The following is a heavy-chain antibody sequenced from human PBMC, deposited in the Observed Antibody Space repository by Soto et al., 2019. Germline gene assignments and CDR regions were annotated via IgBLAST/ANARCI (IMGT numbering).Heavy chain of an antibody. D-gene: IGHD3-9*01. CDR1: GFTFSSYA. Sequence: PGGSLRLFXAASGFTFSSYAMHWVRQAPGKGLEWVAVISYDGSNKYYADSVKGRFTISRDNSKNTLYLQMNSLRAEDTAVYYCARAYYDILTGYQGFDYWGQGTLVTVSS. CDR3: ARAYYDILTGYQGFDY. CDR2: ISYDGSNK. V-gene: IGHV3-30-3*01. J-gene: IGHJ4*02.